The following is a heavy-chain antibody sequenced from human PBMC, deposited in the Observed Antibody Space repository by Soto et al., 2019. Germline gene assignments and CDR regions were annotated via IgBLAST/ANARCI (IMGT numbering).Heavy chain of an antibody. Sequence: DVQLLESGGGLVQPGGSLRLSCAASGFTFSDYAMSWVRQAPGKGPEWVSSIGGVGTDRYYADSVKGRFTISRDNSKNTLFLQMSSLRSDDTAVYYCAKDAVPYNGMWDWFDPWGQGTLVTVSS. CDR1: GFTFSDYA. V-gene: IGHV3-23*01. CDR3: AKDAVPYNGMWDWFDP. CDR2: IGGVGTDR. D-gene: IGHD1-20*01. J-gene: IGHJ5*02.